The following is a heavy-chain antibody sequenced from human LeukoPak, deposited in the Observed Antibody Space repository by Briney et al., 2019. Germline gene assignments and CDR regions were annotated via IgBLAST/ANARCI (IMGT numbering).Heavy chain of an antibody. D-gene: IGHD3-3*01. J-gene: IGHJ3*02. CDR1: GFTFSRYW. Sequence: GGSLRLSCAASGFTFSRYWMSWVRQAPGEGLEWVANIKPDGSEIYYVDSVKGRFTISRDNAKNSLYLQKNSLSGEHTAVFCCERIRGTYYGEMRDAFDIWGQGTMLTVSS. CDR3: ERIRGTYYGEMRDAFDI. V-gene: IGHV3-7*01. CDR2: IKPDGSEI.